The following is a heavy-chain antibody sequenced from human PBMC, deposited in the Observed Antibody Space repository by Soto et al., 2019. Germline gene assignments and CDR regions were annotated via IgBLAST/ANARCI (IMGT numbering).Heavy chain of an antibody. Sequence: PGGSVRLSCAASGFTFSSYAMSWVRQAPGKGLEWVSGISGSGGSTHYADSVKGRFTISRDNSKNTLYLQMNSLRAEDTAVYYCAPRLGGPFDYWGQGTLVTVSS. CDR1: GFTFSSYA. CDR3: APRLGGPFDY. J-gene: IGHJ4*02. CDR2: ISGSGGST. D-gene: IGHD6-19*01. V-gene: IGHV3-23*01.